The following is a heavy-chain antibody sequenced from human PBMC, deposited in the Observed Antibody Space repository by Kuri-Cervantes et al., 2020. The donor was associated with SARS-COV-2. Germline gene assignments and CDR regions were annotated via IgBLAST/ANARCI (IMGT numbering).Heavy chain of an antibody. CDR2: IYYSGST. V-gene: IGHV4-39*01. J-gene: IGHJ6*02. CDR3: ARREQLVSRNYYYYYGMDV. CDR1: GGSISSSSYY. Sequence: GSLRLSCTVSGGSISSSSYYWGWIPQPPGKGLEWIGSIYYSGSTYYNPSLKSRVTISVDTSKNQFSLKLSTVTAADTAVYYCARREQLVSRNYYYYYGMDVWGQGTTVTVSS. D-gene: IGHD6-6*01.